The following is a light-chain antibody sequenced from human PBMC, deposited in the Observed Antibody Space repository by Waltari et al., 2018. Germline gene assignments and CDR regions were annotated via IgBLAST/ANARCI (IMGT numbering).Light chain of an antibody. CDR3: QQGYDFPCT. J-gene: IGKJ4*01. CDR2: RAS. Sequence: IQMTPSPSSLSASIGDTVTNTCRASRDIANNLNWYQQQSGKAPKLLIYRASSLQSGVPSRFSGSGSGTDFSLTISSLQPEDFATYYCQQGYDFPCTFGRGTKVEIK. CDR1: RDIANN. V-gene: IGKV1-6*02.